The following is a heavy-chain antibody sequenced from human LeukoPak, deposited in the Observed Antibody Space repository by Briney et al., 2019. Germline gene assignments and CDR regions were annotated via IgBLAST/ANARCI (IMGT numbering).Heavy chain of an antibody. V-gene: IGHV4-30-2*05. CDR2: IYHSGST. CDR1: GGSISSGGYS. CDR3: AREALQDAFDI. Sequence: SQTLSLTCAVSGGSISSGGYSWSWIRQPPGKGLEWIGYIYHSGSTYYNPSLKSRVTISVDTSKNQFSLKLSSVTAADTAMYYCAREALQDAFDIWGQGTMVTVSS. J-gene: IGHJ3*02. D-gene: IGHD3-16*02.